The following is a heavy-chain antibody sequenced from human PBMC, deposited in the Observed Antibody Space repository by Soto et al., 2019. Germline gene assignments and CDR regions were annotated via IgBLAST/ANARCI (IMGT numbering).Heavy chain of an antibody. V-gene: IGHV3-66*01. Sequence: SLRLSCAASGFTVSSNHMSWVRQVPGKGLEWVSIIHIRGDIYYTDSVKGRFTISRDHSKNTLYLQMNSLRAEDTAVYYCARDPPSGDYWGQGTLVTVSS. CDR3: ARDPPSGDY. J-gene: IGHJ4*02. CDR1: GFTVSSNH. CDR2: IHIRGDI.